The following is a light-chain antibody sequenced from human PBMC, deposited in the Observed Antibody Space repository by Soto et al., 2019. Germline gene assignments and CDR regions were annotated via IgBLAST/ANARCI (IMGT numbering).Light chain of an antibody. J-gene: IGLJ1*01. CDR3: SSYIGSSTRV. CDR1: SSGIGTYTY. CDR2: EVS. V-gene: IGLV2-14*01. Sequence: QSALTQPASVSGSPGQSITSSCTGTSSGIGTYTYVSWYQQHPGKAPKLMIFEVSNRPPGVSNRFSGSKSGNTASLTISGLQDEDEADYYCSSYIGSSTRVFGTGTKVTVL.